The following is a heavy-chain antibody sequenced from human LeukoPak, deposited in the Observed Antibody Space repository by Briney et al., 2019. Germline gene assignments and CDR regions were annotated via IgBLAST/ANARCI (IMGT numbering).Heavy chain of an antibody. CDR3: ARAPAAYYFDY. D-gene: IGHD2-2*01. J-gene: IGHJ4*02. CDR2: IYPGDSES. CDR1: GYSFTSYW. Sequence: GESLKIFCKGSGYSFTSYWIGWVRQMPGKGLEWMGIIYPGDSESRYSPSFQGQVTISADNSISTAYLHWSSLKASDTAMYYCARAPAAYYFDYWGQGTLVTVSS. V-gene: IGHV5-51*01.